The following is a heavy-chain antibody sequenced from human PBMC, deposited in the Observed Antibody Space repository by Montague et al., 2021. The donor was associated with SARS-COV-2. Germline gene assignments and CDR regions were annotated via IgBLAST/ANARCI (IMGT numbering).Heavy chain of an antibody. J-gene: IGHJ6*02. CDR2: IWYDGSNK. V-gene: IGHV3-33*01. D-gene: IGHD3-10*01. CDR1: GFTFSSYD. Sequence: SLRLSCAASGFTFSSYDMHWVRQAPGKGLEWVAVIWYDGSNKYYADSVKGRFTISRDNSKNTLYLQMNSLRAEDTAVYYCARDGSPHYYYYAMDVWGQGTTVTVSS. CDR3: ARDGSPHYYYYAMDV.